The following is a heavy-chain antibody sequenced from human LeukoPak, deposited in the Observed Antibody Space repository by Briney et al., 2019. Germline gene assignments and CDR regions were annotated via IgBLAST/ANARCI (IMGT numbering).Heavy chain of an antibody. V-gene: IGHV1-69*05. CDR3: ARVVGASSDYFDY. D-gene: IGHD1-26*01. J-gene: IGHJ4*02. Sequence: SVKVSCKTSGFTFSTSAVQWVRQARGQRLEWMGGIIPIFGTANYAQKFQGRVTITTDESTSTAYMELSSLRSEDTAVYYCARVVGASSDYFDYWGQGTLVTVSS. CDR1: GFTFSTSA. CDR2: IIPIFGTA.